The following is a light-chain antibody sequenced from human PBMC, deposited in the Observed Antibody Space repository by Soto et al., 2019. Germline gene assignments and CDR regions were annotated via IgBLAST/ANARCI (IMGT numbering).Light chain of an antibody. CDR3: QQYNNWPRAT. CDR2: RTS. CDR1: QSINRD. Sequence: EIVMTQSPATLSVSPGESATLSCRASQSINRDLAWYEQKPGQAPRLLMFRTSSRATGFPARFSGSGSGTEFNLTISSLQSEDFGVYYCQQYNNWPRATFGGGTKVDIK. J-gene: IGKJ4*01. V-gene: IGKV3-15*01.